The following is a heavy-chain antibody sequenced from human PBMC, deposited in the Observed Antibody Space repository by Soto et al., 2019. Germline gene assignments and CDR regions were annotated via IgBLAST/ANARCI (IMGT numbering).Heavy chain of an antibody. J-gene: IGHJ4*02. D-gene: IGHD3-22*01. Sequence: GGSLRLSCAASGFIFGDYAMQWVRQPPGKGLEWVSGISWNSGRIGYADAVKGRFTVSRDNAKNSLFLQMNSLRREDTALYYRAKVPYYYDSGRYFQAFDSWGTGILVTVSS. CDR1: GFIFGDYA. V-gene: IGHV3-9*01. CDR2: ISWNSGRI. CDR3: AKVPYYYDSGRYFQAFDS.